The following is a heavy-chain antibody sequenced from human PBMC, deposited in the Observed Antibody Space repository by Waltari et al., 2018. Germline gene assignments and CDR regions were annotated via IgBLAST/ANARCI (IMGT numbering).Heavy chain of an antibody. V-gene: IGHV1-69*10. CDR3: ATDLSPISYCGGDCHPSDYMDV. CDR2: IIPILGIA. CDR1: GGTFSSYA. J-gene: IGHJ6*03. D-gene: IGHD2-21*01. Sequence: QVQLVQSGAEVKKPGSSVKVSCKASGGTFSSYAISWVRQAPGQGLEWMGGIIPILGIANYAQKFQGRVTITADKSTSTAYMELSSLRSEDTAVYYCATDLSPISYCGGDCHPSDYMDVWGKGTTVTVSS.